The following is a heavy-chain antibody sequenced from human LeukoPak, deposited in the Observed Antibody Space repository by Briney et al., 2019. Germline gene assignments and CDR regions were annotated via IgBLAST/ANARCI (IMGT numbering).Heavy chain of an antibody. CDR1: GYSISSGYY. J-gene: IGHJ5*02. V-gene: IGHV4-38-2*02. CDR2: IYHSGST. D-gene: IGHD6-13*01. CDR3: ARDGEVLSSSWFWFDP. Sequence: SETLSLTCTVSGYSISSGYYWGWIRQPPGKGLEWIGNIYHSGSTYYNPSLKSRVTLSVDTSKNQFSLKLTSVTAADTAVYYCARDGEVLSSSWFWFDPWGQGTLVTASS.